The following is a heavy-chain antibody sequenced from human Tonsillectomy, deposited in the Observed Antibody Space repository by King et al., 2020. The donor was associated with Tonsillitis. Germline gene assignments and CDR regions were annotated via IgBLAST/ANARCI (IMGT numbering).Heavy chain of an antibody. D-gene: IGHD2-2*02. J-gene: IGHJ4*02. CDR3: ARVSPTILSGQGAADIEEYYFDY. V-gene: IGHV3-33*05. Sequence: VQLVESGGGVVQPGRSLRLSCAASGFIFSIYGMHWVRQAPGKGLEWVAVISYVGNNKYYADSVRGRFTISRDNSKNTLYLQMDSLRAEDTAVYYCARVSPTILSGQGAADIEEYYFDYWGQGTLVTVSS. CDR2: ISYVGNNK. CDR1: GFIFSIYG.